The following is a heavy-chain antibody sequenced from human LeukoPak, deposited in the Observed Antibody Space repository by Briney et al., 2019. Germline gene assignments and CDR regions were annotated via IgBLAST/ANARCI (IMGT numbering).Heavy chain of an antibody. Sequence: SETLSLTCTVSGCSISSYYWSWIRQPAGKGLEWIARIYTSGSTNYNPSLKSRVTMSVVTSKNQCSLKLSSVTAADTAVYYCAREGLCSGGSCYLPFFDYWGQGTLVTVSS. D-gene: IGHD2-15*01. J-gene: IGHJ4*02. CDR2: IYTSGST. CDR1: GCSISSYY. V-gene: IGHV4-4*07. CDR3: AREGLCSGGSCYLPFFDY.